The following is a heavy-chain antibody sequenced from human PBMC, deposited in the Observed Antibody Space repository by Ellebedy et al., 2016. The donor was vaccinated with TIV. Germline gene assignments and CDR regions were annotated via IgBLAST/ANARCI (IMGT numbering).Heavy chain of an antibody. D-gene: IGHD2-15*01. CDR1: GGSISTFY. V-gene: IGHV4-59*06. Sequence: SETLSLTXTVSGGSISTFYWSWIRQHPGKGLEWIGYFYYSGSTYYNPSLKSRVIISVDTSKNQFSLNLNSVTAADTAVYYCAGGRGYCRSGLCYGIDNWGQGALVTVSS. CDR3: AGGRGYCRSGLCYGIDN. J-gene: IGHJ4*02. CDR2: FYYSGST.